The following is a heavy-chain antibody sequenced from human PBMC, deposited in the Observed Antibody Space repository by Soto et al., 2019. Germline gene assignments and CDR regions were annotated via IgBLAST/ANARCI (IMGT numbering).Heavy chain of an antibody. D-gene: IGHD6-19*01. CDR1: GGSFSGYY. J-gene: IGHJ4*02. Sequence: QVQLQQWGAGLLKPSETLSLTCAVYGGSFSGYYWSWIRQPPGKGLEWIGEINHSGSTNYNPSLKSRVTISVDTSKTLLSLKLSSVTAADTAVYYCARGREYSSDVDYWGQGTLVTVSS. CDR3: ARGREYSSDVDY. CDR2: INHSGST. V-gene: IGHV4-34*01.